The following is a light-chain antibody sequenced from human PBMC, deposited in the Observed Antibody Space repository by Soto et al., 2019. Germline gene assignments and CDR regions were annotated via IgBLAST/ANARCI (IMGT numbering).Light chain of an antibody. J-gene: IGLJ3*02. CDR1: SSDVGAYNS. V-gene: IGLV2-14*01. CDR2: EVT. Sequence: QSALTQPASVSGSPGQSITISCTGTSSDVGAYNSVSWYQQHPGKAPKLMIYEVTNRPSGVSNRFSGSKSSNTASLTVSGLQAEDEADYYCSSYTTSSALGVFGGGTKLTVL. CDR3: SSYTTSSALGV.